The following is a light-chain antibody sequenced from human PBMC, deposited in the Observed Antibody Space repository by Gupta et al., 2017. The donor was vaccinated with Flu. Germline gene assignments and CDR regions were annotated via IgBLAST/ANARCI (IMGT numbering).Light chain of an antibody. Sequence: SLGERATINCKSSQSVLYDSTEKDYLSWYQQKPGQPPKLLISWATTRESGVPDRFSGSGSGTDFTLTIASLQAEDVAVYYCQQDDHFPFTFGGGTKVEIK. V-gene: IGKV4-1*01. CDR2: WAT. J-gene: IGKJ4*02. CDR3: QQDDHFPFT. CDR1: QSVLYDSTEKDY.